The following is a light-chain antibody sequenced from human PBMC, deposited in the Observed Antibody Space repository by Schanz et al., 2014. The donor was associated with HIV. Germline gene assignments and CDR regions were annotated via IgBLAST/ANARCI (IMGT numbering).Light chain of an antibody. V-gene: IGKV3-20*01. J-gene: IGKJ3*01. Sequence: EAVLTQSPATLSVYPGERVTLSCRTTQIISTSLAWYQQRPGQPPRLLIYETSSRVTGIPDRFSGSGSGTDFTLTISRLGPEDFAVYYCQQYGNSPFTFGPGTKVDIK. CDR2: ETS. CDR3: QQYGNSPFT. CDR1: QIISTS.